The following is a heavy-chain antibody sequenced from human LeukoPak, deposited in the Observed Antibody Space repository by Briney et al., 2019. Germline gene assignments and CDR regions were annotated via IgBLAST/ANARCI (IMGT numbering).Heavy chain of an antibody. V-gene: IGHV4-39*01. D-gene: IGHD3-3*01. CDR2: IYYSGST. J-gene: IGHJ5*02. CDR1: GGSISSSSYY. CDR3: ASITILWNWFDP. Sequence: SETLSLTCTVSGGSISSSSYYWGWIRQPPGKGLEWIGSIYYSGSTYYNPSLKSRVTISVDTSKNQFSLKLSSVTAADAAVYYCASITILWNWFDPWGQGTLVTVSS.